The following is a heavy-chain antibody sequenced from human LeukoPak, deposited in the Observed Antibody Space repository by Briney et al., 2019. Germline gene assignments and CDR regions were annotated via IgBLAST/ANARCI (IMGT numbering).Heavy chain of an antibody. V-gene: IGHV3-66*01. J-gene: IGHJ6*02. D-gene: IGHD2-21*01. CDR3: ARASVMAWYGMDV. CDR2: IYSGGST. CDR1: GFTFSSYA. Sequence: PGGSLRLSCAASGFTFSSYAMNWVRQAPGKGREWGSVIYSGGSTYYADSVKGRFTISRDNSKNTLYLQMNSLRAEDTAVYYCARASVMAWYGMDVWGQGTTVTVSS.